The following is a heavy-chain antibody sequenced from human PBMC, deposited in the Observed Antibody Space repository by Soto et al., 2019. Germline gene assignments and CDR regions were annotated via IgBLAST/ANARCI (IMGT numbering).Heavy chain of an antibody. Sequence: QVQLVESGGCVVQPGRSLRLSCAASGFTFSSYGMHWVRQTPGKGLEWVAVILYDGSNKHYADSVKGRFTISRDNSKNKLYLQMNSLRTDDTAVYSCAKGGSSSWLYGMDVWGQGTTVTVS. CDR1: GFTFSSYG. CDR2: ILYDGSNK. J-gene: IGHJ6*02. CDR3: AKGGSSSWLYGMDV. D-gene: IGHD6-13*01. V-gene: IGHV3-30*18.